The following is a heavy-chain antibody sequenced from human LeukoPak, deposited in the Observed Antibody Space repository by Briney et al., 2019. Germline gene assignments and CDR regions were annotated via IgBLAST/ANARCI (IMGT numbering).Heavy chain of an antibody. CDR2: ISSSSSII. CDR1: GFTFSSYS. V-gene: IGHV3-48*02. D-gene: IGHD1-7*01. CDR3: ARDSRTRYQHGAFDI. J-gene: IGHJ3*02. Sequence: GGSLRLSCAASGFTFSSYSMNWVRQAPGKGLEWVSYISSSSSIIYYADSVKGRFTISRDNAKNSLYLQMNSLRDEDTAVYYCARDSRTRYQHGAFDIWGQGTMVTVSS.